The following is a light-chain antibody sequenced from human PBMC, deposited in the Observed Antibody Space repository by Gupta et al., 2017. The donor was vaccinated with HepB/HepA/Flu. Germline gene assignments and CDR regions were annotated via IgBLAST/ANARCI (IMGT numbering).Light chain of an antibody. CDR1: QGISW. CDR3: QHSTSFPNR. Sequence: DIQMTRSPSSVSASVGDTGTITCRASQGISWLAWYQQKPGKAPNLLIYAASTLESGVPSRFSGSGSGTSFTLTISSLQPEDFASYYCQHSTSFPNRFGQGTLLEIK. J-gene: IGKJ5*01. V-gene: IGKV1D-12*01. CDR2: AAS.